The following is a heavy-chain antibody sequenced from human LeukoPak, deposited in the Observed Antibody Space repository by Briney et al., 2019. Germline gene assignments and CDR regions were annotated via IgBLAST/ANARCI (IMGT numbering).Heavy chain of an antibody. CDR3: ARDLAVAGRGGLDY. CDR1: GFTFSSYA. CDR2: ISGSGGST. J-gene: IGHJ4*02. Sequence: GGSLRLSCAASGFTFSSYAMSWVRQTPGKGLEWVSAISGSGGSTYYADSVKGRFTISRDNSKNTLYLQMNSLRAEDAAVYYCARDLAVAGRGGLDYWGQGTLVTVSS. D-gene: IGHD6-19*01. V-gene: IGHV3-23*01.